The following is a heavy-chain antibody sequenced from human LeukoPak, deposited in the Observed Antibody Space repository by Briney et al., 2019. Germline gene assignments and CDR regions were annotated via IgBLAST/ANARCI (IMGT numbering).Heavy chain of an antibody. CDR2: ISYDGSNK. CDR3: ARDGCSGGSCSWFDY. Sequence: GGSLRLSCAASGFTFSSYAMHWVRQAPGKGLEWVAVISYDGSNKYYADSVKGRFTISRDNSENTLYLQMNSLRAEDTAVYYCARDGCSGGSCSWFDYWGQGTLVTVSS. J-gene: IGHJ5*01. D-gene: IGHD2-15*01. CDR1: GFTFSSYA. V-gene: IGHV3-30*04.